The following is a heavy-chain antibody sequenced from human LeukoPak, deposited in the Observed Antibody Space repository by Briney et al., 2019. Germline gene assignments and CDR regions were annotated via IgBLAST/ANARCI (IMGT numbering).Heavy chain of an antibody. Sequence: GGSLRLSCAASGFTFSTYWMTWVRQAPGKGLEWVANIKEDGSREYYVDSVKGRFTISRDNAKNSLHLQMDSLTAEDTAVYYCARDSPGYGAYVWWGQGTLVSVSS. CDR1: GFTFSTYW. D-gene: IGHD5-12*01. J-gene: IGHJ1*01. V-gene: IGHV3-7*01. CDR2: IKEDGSRE. CDR3: ARDSPGYGAYVW.